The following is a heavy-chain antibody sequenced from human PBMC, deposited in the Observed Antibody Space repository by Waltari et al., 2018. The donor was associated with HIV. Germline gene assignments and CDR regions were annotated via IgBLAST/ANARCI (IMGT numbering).Heavy chain of an antibody. D-gene: IGHD4-17*01. CDR1: GFTFSRYW. Sequence: EVQLVESGGGLVQPGGSLRLSCAASGFTFSRYWMHWVRQAPGKGLVWVSRINRYGSNTDYADSVSGRITISRDNAKNTLYLEMNSLRAEDTAVYYCARGLSLGDRYRIDYFHYWGQGALVTVSS. CDR2: INRYGSNT. CDR3: ARGLSLGDRYRIDYFHY. J-gene: IGHJ4*02. V-gene: IGHV3-74*01.